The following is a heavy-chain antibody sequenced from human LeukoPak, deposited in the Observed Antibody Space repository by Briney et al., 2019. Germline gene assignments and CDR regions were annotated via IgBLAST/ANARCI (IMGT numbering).Heavy chain of an antibody. CDR3: ARLSQWLAKAYYYYYYMDV. CDR2: IYYSGST. D-gene: IGHD6-19*01. Sequence: SETLSLTCTVSGGSISSSSYYWGWIRQPPGKGLEWIGSIYYSGSTYYNPSLKSRVTISVDTSKNQFSLKLSSVTAADTAVNYCARLSQWLAKAYYYYYYMDVWGKGTTVTVSS. J-gene: IGHJ6*03. CDR1: GGSISSSSYY. V-gene: IGHV4-39*01.